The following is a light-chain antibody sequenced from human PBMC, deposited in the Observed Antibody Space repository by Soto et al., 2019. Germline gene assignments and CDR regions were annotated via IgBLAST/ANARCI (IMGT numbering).Light chain of an antibody. V-gene: IGKV3-15*01. J-gene: IGKJ4*01. CDR3: QQYDEWPPLT. CDR2: GAS. Sequence: EIVMTQSPATLSVSPGEGATLSCRASQSVSRNLAWYRQLPGQAPRLLIYGASTRATGVPARFSGSGSGTQFTLTISSLQSEDFAVYYCQQYDEWPPLTFGGGTKVEIK. CDR1: QSVSRN.